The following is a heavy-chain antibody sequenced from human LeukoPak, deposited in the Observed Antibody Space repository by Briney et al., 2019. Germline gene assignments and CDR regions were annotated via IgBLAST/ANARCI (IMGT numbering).Heavy chain of an antibody. J-gene: IGHJ4*02. CDR1: GFTFDDYA. CDR2: ISWEGDTT. Sequence: GGSLRLSCAASGFTFDDYAMHWVRQAPGKGLEWVSLISWEGDTTYYADSVRGRFTISRDNSKNFLYLHMNSLRTDDTAFYYCTRDTYYGSATNYFDHWGQGTLVSVSS. CDR3: TRDTYYGSATNYFDH. V-gene: IGHV3-43*01. D-gene: IGHD3-10*01.